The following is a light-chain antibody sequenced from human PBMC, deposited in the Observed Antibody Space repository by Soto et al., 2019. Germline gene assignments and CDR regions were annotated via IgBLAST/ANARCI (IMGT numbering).Light chain of an antibody. CDR3: QQYNTWDPKMV. J-gene: IGKJ1*01. CDR2: GAS. V-gene: IGKV3-15*01. Sequence: VVTQSPATLSVFRGETDTLSCRASQSVSSDLAWYQQRPGQAPRLLIYGASTRATGIPARFRGSGSGTEFRLTISSLQSEDFAIYYCQQYNTWDPKMVFGRGTKVDIK. CDR1: QSVSSD.